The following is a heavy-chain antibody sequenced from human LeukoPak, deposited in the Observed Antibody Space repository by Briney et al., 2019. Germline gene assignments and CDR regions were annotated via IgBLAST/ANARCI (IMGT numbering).Heavy chain of an antibody. V-gene: IGHV5-51*01. Sequence: PGESLKISCKGSGYSFTSYWIGWVRQMPGKGLEWMGIIYPGDSDNRYSPSFQGQVTISADKSINTSYLQWSSLKASDTALYYCARRRDGYNVDYWGQGTLVTVSS. CDR1: GYSFTSYW. CDR3: ARRRDGYNVDY. J-gene: IGHJ4*02. D-gene: IGHD5-12*01. CDR2: IYPGDSDN.